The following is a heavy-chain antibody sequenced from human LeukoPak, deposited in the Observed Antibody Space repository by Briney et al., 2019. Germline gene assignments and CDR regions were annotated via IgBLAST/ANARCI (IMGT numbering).Heavy chain of an antibody. CDR2: ISGSGGST. D-gene: IGHD6-19*01. J-gene: IGHJ4*02. V-gene: IGHV3-23*01. Sequence: PGGSLRLSCAASGFTFSSYAMSWVRQAPGKGLEWVSAISGSGGSTYYADSVKGRFTISRDNSKNTLYLQMNSLRAEDTAIYYCAKASSGYSSGCFDYWGQGTLVTVSS. CDR1: GFTFSSYA. CDR3: AKASSGYSSGCFDY.